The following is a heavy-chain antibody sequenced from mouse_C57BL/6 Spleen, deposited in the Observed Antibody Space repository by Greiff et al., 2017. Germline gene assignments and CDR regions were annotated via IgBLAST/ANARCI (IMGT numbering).Heavy chain of an antibody. Sequence: EVQVVESGGGLVQSGRSLRLSCATSGFTFSDFYMEWVRQAPGKGLEWIAASRNKANDYTTEYSASVKGRFIVSRDTSQSILYLQMNALRAEDTAIYYCARDAEGYDAWFAYWGQGTLVTVSA. CDR3: ARDAEGYDAWFAY. CDR2: SRNKANDYTT. CDR1: GFTFSDFY. D-gene: IGHD2-2*01. V-gene: IGHV7-1*01. J-gene: IGHJ3*01.